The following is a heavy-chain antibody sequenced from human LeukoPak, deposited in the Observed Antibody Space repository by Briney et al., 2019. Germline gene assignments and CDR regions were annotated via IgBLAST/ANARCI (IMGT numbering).Heavy chain of an antibody. CDR3: ARDLSQVGVVTLGASDI. V-gene: IGHV4-59*01. J-gene: IGHJ3*02. D-gene: IGHD3-3*01. CDR2: IYYSGSA. CDR1: GASITSYY. Sequence: SETLSHTCTVSGASITSYYWNWIRQPPGKGLEWIGYIYYSGSANYNPSLKSRVTISVDTSKNQLSLDLTSVTAADTAVYYCARDLSQVGVVTLGASDIWGQGTMVTVSS.